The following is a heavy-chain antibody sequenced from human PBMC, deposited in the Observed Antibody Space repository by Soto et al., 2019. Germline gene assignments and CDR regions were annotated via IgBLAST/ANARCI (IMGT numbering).Heavy chain of an antibody. CDR3: ASALYCSGGSCSFDP. CDR1: GGSISSYY. V-gene: IGHV4-59*01. D-gene: IGHD2-15*01. Sequence: SETLSLTCIVSGGSISSYYWSWIRQPPGKGLEWIGYIYYSGSTNYNPSLKSRVTISVDTSKNQFSLKLTSVTAADTAVYYCASALYCSGGSCSFDPWGQGTLVTVS. J-gene: IGHJ5*02. CDR2: IYYSGST.